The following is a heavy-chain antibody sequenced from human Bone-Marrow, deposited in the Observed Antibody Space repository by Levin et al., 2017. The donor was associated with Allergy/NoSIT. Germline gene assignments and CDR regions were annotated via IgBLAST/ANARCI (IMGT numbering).Heavy chain of an antibody. CDR2: VNENGRTI. CDR1: GFTLSTYC. Sequence: GGSLRLSCAASGFTLSTYCMHWLRQAPGKGLVWVSRVNENGRTITYADSVKGRFTISRDYAKNTLYLQMNGLRAEDTAVYYCGGDFTGVSDYWGQGTLVTVSS. CDR3: GGDFTGVSDY. D-gene: IGHD7-27*01. V-gene: IGHV3-74*01. J-gene: IGHJ4*02.